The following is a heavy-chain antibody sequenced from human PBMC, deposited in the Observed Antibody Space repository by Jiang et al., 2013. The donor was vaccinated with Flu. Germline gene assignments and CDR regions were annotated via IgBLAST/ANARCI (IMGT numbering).Heavy chain of an antibody. V-gene: IGHV3-21*01. CDR3: ACQYYHDSSGYYPSDAFDI. J-gene: IGHJ3*02. CDR2: ISSSGTYI. D-gene: IGHD3-22*01. Sequence: GGSLRLSCAASGLTFSDYSMNWVRQAPGKGLEWVSFISSSGTYIYYADSVKGRFTISRDNAENSVYLQMDSLRAEDTAVYYCACQYYHDSSGYYPSDAFDIWGQGTIVTVSS. CDR1: GLTFSDYS.